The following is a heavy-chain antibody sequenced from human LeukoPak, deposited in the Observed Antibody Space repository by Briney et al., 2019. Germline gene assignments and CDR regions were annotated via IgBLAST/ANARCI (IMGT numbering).Heavy chain of an antibody. D-gene: IGHD3-22*01. CDR1: GYTLTELS. V-gene: IGHV1-24*01. J-gene: IGHJ4*02. CDR3: ARDSSGFPRDASDY. Sequence: ASVKVSCKVSGYTLTELSMHWVRQAPGKGLEWMGGFDPEDGETIYAQKFQGRVTMTEDTSTDTAHMELRSLRSDDTAVYFCARDSSGFPRDASDYWGQGTLVTVSS. CDR2: FDPEDGET.